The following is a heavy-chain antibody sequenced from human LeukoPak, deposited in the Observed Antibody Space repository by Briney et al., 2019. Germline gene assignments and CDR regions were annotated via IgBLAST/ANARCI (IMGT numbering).Heavy chain of an antibody. CDR2: MKPDSGNS. D-gene: IGHD2-21*02. Sequence: GASVKVSCKASGYPFTSYEINWVRQATGEGLEWMGWMKPDSGNSAYAQKFRGRVTLSSNSSINTAYMEVSSLGSDDTAVYFCARATLISDVVTGIHYYHMAAWGTGPTVT. CDR1: GYPFTSYE. CDR3: ARATLISDVVTGIHYYHMAA. J-gene: IGHJ6*03. V-gene: IGHV1-8*01.